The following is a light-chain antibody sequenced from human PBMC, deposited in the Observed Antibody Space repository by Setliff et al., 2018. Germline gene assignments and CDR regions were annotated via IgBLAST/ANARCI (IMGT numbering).Light chain of an antibody. CDR2: GVS. CDR3: SSYTRDTTLV. CDR1: SSDVGGYNY. V-gene: IGLV2-14*03. Sequence: QSALAQPAAVSGSPGQSIAISCAGTSSDVGGYNYVFWYQQHPGKAPRLIIHGVSERPSGISDRFSASKSGNTASLIISGLQTEDEADYYCSSYTRDTTLVFGTGTKVTVL. J-gene: IGLJ1*01.